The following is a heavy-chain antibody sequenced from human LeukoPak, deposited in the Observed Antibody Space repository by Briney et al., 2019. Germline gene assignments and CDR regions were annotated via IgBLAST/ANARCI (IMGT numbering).Heavy chain of an antibody. CDR2: IRYDGSNK. Sequence: PGGSRRLSCAASGFTFSSYGMHWVRQAPGKGQEWVAFIRYDGSNKYYAYSVKGRFTISRDNSKNTLYLQMNSLRAEDTAVYYCAKEYGIGAAAGTGFDYWGQGTLVTVSS. V-gene: IGHV3-30*02. CDR1: GFTFSSYG. J-gene: IGHJ4*02. CDR3: AKEYGIGAAAGTGFDY. D-gene: IGHD6-13*01.